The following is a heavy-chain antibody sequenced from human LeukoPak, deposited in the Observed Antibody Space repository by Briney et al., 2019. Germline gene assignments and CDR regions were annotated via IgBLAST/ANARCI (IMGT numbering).Heavy chain of an antibody. CDR2: INPSGGST. J-gene: IGHJ6*02. Sequence: ASVKVSCKASGYTFTSYYMHWVRQAPGQGLEWMGIINPSGGSTSYAQKFQGRVTMTTDTSTSTAYMELSSLRSEDTAVYYCARGGSSGWTSDYYYYYGMDVWGQGTTVTVSS. V-gene: IGHV1-46*01. CDR3: ARGGSSGWTSDYYYYYGMDV. D-gene: IGHD6-19*01. CDR1: GYTFTSYY.